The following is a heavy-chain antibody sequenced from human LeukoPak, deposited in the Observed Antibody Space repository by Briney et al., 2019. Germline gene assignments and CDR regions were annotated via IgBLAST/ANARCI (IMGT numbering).Heavy chain of an antibody. Sequence: GGSLRLSCAASGFTFSSYSMNWVRQAPGKGLEWVSSISSSSSYIYYADSVKGRFTISRDNAKNSLYLQMNSLRAEDTAVYYCARDRGRVGASKVYWGQGTLVTVSS. CDR2: ISSSSSYI. CDR1: GFTFSSYS. V-gene: IGHV3-21*01. CDR3: ARDRGRVGASKVY. D-gene: IGHD1-26*01. J-gene: IGHJ4*02.